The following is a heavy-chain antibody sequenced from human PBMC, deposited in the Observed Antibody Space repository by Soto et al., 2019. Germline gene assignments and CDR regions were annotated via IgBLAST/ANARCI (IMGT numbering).Heavy chain of an antibody. CDR1: GYTFTSYG. CDR2: ISAYNGNT. CDR3: AREGEDIVLMVYPKTYYYYGMDV. D-gene: IGHD2-8*01. V-gene: IGHV1-18*01. Sequence: ASVKVSCKASGYTFTSYGISWVRQAPGRGLERMGWISAYNGNTNYAQKLQGRVTMTTDTSTSTAYMELRSLRSDDTAVYYCAREGEDIVLMVYPKTYYYYGMDVWGQGTTVTVSS. J-gene: IGHJ6*02.